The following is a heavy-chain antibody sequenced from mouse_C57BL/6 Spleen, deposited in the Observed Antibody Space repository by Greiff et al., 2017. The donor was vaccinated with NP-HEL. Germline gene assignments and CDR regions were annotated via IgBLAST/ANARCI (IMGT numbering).Heavy chain of an antibody. D-gene: IGHD1-1*01. CDR2: INPNNGGT. J-gene: IGHJ4*01. Sequence: VQLQQSGPELVKPGASVKISCKASGYTFTDYYMNWVKQSHGKSLEWIGDINPNNGGTSYNQKFKGKATLTVDKSSSTAYMELRSLTSEDSAVYYCARRIITTVVGYAMDYWGQGTSVTVSS. CDR1: GYTFTDYY. V-gene: IGHV1-26*01. CDR3: ARRIITTVVGYAMDY.